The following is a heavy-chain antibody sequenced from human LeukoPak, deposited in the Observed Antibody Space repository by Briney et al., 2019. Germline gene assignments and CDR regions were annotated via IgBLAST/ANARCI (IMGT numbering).Heavy chain of an antibody. CDR1: GGSISSYY. V-gene: IGHV4-59*12. CDR3: ARGRYIFWSGYYGYFDS. D-gene: IGHD3-3*01. CDR2: IYYSGST. Sequence: TSETLSLTCTVSGGSISSYYWSWIRQPPGKGLEWIGYIYYSGSTNYNPSLKSRVTMSVDASKNLLSLKVTSVSAADTAVYYCARGRYIFWSGYYGYFDSWGQGTLVIVSS. J-gene: IGHJ4*02.